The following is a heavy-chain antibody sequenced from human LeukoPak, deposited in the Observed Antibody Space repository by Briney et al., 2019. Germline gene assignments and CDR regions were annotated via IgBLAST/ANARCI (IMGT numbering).Heavy chain of an antibody. D-gene: IGHD4-17*01. V-gene: IGHV3-30-3*01. CDR3: AKDPNGDYVGAFDS. CDR1: GFTFSSYA. Sequence: GGSLRLSCAASGFTFSSYAMHWVRQAPGKGLEWAAVISYDGSNKYYADSVKGRFTISRDNSKNTLYLQMSSLRAEDTAIYYCAKDPNGDYVGAFDSWGQGTMVTVSS. CDR2: ISYDGSNK. J-gene: IGHJ3*02.